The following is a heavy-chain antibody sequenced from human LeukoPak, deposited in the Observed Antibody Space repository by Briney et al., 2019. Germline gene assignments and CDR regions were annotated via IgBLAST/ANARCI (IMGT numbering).Heavy chain of an antibody. CDR3: ARYGKMGATRSYFDY. D-gene: IGHD1-26*01. CDR2: IYPGDSDT. CDR1: GYSFPTYW. V-gene: IGHV5-51*01. J-gene: IGHJ4*02. Sequence: GESLKISCKGSGYSFPTYWIGWVRQMPGKGLEGMGIIYPGDSDTRYSPSFQDQVTISADKSISTAYLQWSSLKASDTAMYYCARYGKMGATRSYFDYWGQGTPVTVSS.